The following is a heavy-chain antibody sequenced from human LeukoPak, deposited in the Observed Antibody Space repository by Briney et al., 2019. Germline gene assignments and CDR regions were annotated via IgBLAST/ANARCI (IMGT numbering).Heavy chain of an antibody. CDR2: ISYDGSNK. D-gene: IGHD5-18*01. CDR3: ARVGRGYSFNVYYFDY. Sequence: GGSLRLSCAASGFTFSNFAMHWVRQAPGRGLEWVAIISYDGSNKYYADSVKGRFTISRDNSKNTLYLQMNSLRAEDTAVYYCARVGRGYSFNVYYFDYWGQGTLVTVSS. J-gene: IGHJ4*02. CDR1: GFTFSNFA. V-gene: IGHV3-30*04.